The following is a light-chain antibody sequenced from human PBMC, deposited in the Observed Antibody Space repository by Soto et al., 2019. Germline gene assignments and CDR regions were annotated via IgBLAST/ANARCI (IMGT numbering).Light chain of an antibody. Sequence: QSVLTQPPSASATPGQRVTISCSGSSSNIGGNTVNWYQQLPGTAPKLLIYRSSQRPSGCPDRFSGSKSGTSASLAISGLQSEDEADYYCAVWDDSLNVVVFGGGTKLTVL. CDR2: RSS. CDR3: AVWDDSLNVVV. J-gene: IGLJ2*01. V-gene: IGLV1-44*01. CDR1: SSNIGGNT.